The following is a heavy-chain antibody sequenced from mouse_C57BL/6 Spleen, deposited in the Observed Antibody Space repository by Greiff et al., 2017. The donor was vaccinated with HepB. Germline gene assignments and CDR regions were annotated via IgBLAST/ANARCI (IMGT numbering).Heavy chain of an antibody. CDR1: GFSLTSYG. V-gene: IGHV2-5*01. J-gene: IGHJ4*01. CDR2: IWRGGST. Sequence: VQLQQSGPGLVQPSQSLSITCTVSGFSLTSYGVHWVRQSPGKGLEWLGVIWRGGSTDYNAAFMSRLSITKDNSKSQVFFKMNSLQADDTAIYYCAKRHGYYDYAMDYWGQGTSVTVSS. CDR3: AKRHGYYDYAMDY. D-gene: IGHD2-3*01.